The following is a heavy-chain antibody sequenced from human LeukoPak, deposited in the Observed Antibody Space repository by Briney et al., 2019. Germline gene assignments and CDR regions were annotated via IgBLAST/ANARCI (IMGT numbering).Heavy chain of an antibody. V-gene: IGHV7-4-1*02. D-gene: IGHD3-10*01. CDR1: GYSFTNYA. CDR3: AREGVLLDEDVFVF. Sequence: ASVKVSCKASGYSFTNYALNWARQAPGQGLDWMGFINTETEKPTYAPAFTGRFVFSLDTSVSTAYLQISSLEAEDSAVYFCAREGVLLDEDVFVFWGQGTRFGVSS. J-gene: IGHJ3*01. CDR2: INTETEKP.